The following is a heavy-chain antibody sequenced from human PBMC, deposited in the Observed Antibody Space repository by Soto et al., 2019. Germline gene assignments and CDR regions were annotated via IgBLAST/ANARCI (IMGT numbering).Heavy chain of an antibody. CDR2: ISYDGSDK. CDR3: ARGITLPTPLDY. D-gene: IGHD1-20*01. V-gene: IGHV3-30*03. Sequence: PGGSLRLSCAASGFTFSSYAMHWVRQAPGKGLEWVAVISYDGSDKYYADSVKGRFTISRDNSKNTLNLQMNSLRSEDTAVYYCARGITLPTPLDYWGQGTLVTVSS. J-gene: IGHJ4*02. CDR1: GFTFSSYA.